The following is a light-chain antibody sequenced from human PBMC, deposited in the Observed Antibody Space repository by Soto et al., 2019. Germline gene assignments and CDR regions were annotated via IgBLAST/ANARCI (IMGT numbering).Light chain of an antibody. CDR1: QSVSSY. CDR3: QQRSNWPPLT. CDR2: DAS. J-gene: IGKJ4*01. V-gene: IGKV3-11*01. Sequence: EIVLTQSPATLSLSPGERDTLSCRASQSVSSYLAWYQQRPGQAPRLLIYDASNRATGIPARFSGSGSGTDFTLTIGSLEPEDFAVYYCQQRSNWPPLTFDGGTKVEIK.